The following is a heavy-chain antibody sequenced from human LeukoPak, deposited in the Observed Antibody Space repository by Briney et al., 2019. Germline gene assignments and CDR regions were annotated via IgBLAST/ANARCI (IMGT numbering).Heavy chain of an antibody. CDR3: TTDDIPRSDY. Sequence: PGGSLRLSCAASGFTFSNAWMSWVRQAPGKGLEWVGRIKSKADGGTTDYAAPVKGRFAISRDDSKTTLYLQMNSLKTEDTAVYYCTTDDIPRSDYWGQGTLVTVSS. CDR1: GFTFSNAW. V-gene: IGHV3-15*01. CDR2: IKSKADGGTT. D-gene: IGHD2-2*02. J-gene: IGHJ4*02.